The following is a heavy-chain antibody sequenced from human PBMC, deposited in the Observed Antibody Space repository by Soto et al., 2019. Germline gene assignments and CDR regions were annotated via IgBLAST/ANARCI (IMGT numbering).Heavy chain of an antibody. J-gene: IGHJ6*02. CDR2: VSTNGAT. CDR3: AREDYEILTGSYAMDV. Sequence: PSETLSLTCTVSDDFISSYYWNWIRQPAGKGLEWIGRVSTNGATNYNPSLESRVTMSVDTSKNQFSLKLTSVTAADTAVYFCAREDYEILTGSYAMDVWGQGTTVTVSS. CDR1: DDFISSYY. V-gene: IGHV4-4*07. D-gene: IGHD3-9*01.